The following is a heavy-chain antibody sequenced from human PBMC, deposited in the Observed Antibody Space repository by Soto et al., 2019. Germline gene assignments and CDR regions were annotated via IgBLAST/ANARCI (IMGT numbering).Heavy chain of an antibody. Sequence: VQLVESGGGLVKPGGSLRLSCAASGFTFSHYTMHWVRQAPGKGPEWISSITGSGDYIYYADSVKGRFTISRDNGQNPLFLQMNSLRAGDTAVFYCARDQSWLDTSIAPNYYYGLDVWGPGTTVTVSS. J-gene: IGHJ6*02. D-gene: IGHD5-18*01. V-gene: IGHV3-21*01. CDR3: ARDQSWLDTSIAPNYYYGLDV. CDR2: ITGSGDYI. CDR1: GFTFSHYT.